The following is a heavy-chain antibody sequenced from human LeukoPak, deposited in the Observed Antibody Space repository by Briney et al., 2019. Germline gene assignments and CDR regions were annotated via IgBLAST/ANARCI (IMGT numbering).Heavy chain of an antibody. CDR1: GFTFSSYA. Sequence: PGGPLRLSCPASGFTFSSYAMHWVRQAPGKGLEWVAVISYDGSNKYYADSVKGRFTISRDNSKNTLYLQMNSLRAEDTAVYYCARDWGYDPLVGHDAFDIWGQGTMVTVSS. CDR2: ISYDGSNK. V-gene: IGHV3-30-3*01. D-gene: IGHD3-22*01. CDR3: ARDWGYDPLVGHDAFDI. J-gene: IGHJ3*02.